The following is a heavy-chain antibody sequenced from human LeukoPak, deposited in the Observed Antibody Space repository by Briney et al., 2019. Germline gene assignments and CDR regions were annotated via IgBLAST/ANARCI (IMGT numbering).Heavy chain of an antibody. Sequence: ASVKVSCKTSGYSFSHYGISWWRQAPGQGLEWVGWISAFNYIIEYAQKFQGRVTMTQDAATSTAYMELRSLTSDDTAVFYCTRGSSISAQGDTWGQGTLVSVSS. V-gene: IGHV1-18*01. CDR1: GYSFSHYG. J-gene: IGHJ4*02. CDR2: ISAFNYII. CDR3: TRGSSISAQGDT. D-gene: IGHD3-16*01.